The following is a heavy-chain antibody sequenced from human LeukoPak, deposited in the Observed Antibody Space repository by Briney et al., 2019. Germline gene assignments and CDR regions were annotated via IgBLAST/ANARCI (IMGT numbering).Heavy chain of an antibody. CDR3: ATFMAGPKWELGDAFDI. D-gene: IGHD1-26*01. J-gene: IGHJ3*02. Sequence: ASVKVSCKVSGYTLTELSMHWVRQAPGKGLEWMGGFDPEDGETIYAQKFQGRVTMTEDTSTDTAYMELSSLRSEDTAVYYCATFMAGPKWELGDAFDIWGQGTMVTVSS. V-gene: IGHV1-24*01. CDR2: FDPEDGET. CDR1: GYTLTELS.